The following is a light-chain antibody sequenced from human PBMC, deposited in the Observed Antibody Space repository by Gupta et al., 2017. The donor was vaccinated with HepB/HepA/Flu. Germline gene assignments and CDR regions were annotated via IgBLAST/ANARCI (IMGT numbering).Light chain of an antibody. Sequence: EIVLTQSPATLSLSPGERATLSCRATQTINSYLAWYQQKPGQSPRLLIYDTSKRAAGIPDRFSGSGSGTDFTLTISSLETEDCAVYYCQQRDNWPRGFTFGPGTKLEIK. V-gene: IGKV3-11*01. CDR1: QTINSY. J-gene: IGKJ3*01. CDR2: DTS. CDR3: QQRDNWPRGFT.